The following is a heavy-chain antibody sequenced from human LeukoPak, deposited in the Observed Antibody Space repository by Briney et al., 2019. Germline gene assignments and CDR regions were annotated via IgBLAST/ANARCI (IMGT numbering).Heavy chain of an antibody. V-gene: IGHV4-34*01. J-gene: IGHJ4*02. Sequence: PSEILSLTCAVYGGSFSGYYWSWMRQPPGKGLEWIGEINLSGSTNYNPSLKSRVTISVDTSKNQFSLKLSSVTAADTAVYYCARRFKSSWYWGDYWGQGTLVTVSS. CDR2: INLSGST. CDR3: ARRFKSSWYWGDY. D-gene: IGHD6-13*01. CDR1: GGSFSGYY.